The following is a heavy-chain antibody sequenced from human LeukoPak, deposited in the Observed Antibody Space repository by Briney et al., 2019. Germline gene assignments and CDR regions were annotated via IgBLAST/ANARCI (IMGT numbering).Heavy chain of an antibody. CDR1: GFTFSSYS. CDR3: ARDRVVDMITFGGVIGDFDY. CDR2: IKQDGSEK. Sequence: GGSLRLSCAASGFTFSSYSMNWVRQAPGKGLEWVANIKQDGSEKYYVDSVKGRFTISRDNAKNSLYLQMNSLRAEDTAVYYCARDRVVDMITFGGVIGDFDYWGQGTLVTVSS. V-gene: IGHV3-7*01. D-gene: IGHD3-16*02. J-gene: IGHJ4*02.